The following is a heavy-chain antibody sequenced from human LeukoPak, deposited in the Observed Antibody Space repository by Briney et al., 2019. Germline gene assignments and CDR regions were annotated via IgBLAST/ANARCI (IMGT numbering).Heavy chain of an antibody. V-gene: IGHV1-2*02. CDR2: INPNSGGT. J-gene: IGHJ4*02. Sequence: ASVKVSCKASGYTFTGYYMHWVRQAPGQGLEWMGWINPNSGGTNYAQKFQGRVTMTRDTSISTAYMELSRLRSDDTAVYYCAGDVGYCSSTSCRDYWGQGTLVTVSS. CDR1: GYTFTGYY. D-gene: IGHD2-2*01. CDR3: AGDVGYCSSTSCRDY.